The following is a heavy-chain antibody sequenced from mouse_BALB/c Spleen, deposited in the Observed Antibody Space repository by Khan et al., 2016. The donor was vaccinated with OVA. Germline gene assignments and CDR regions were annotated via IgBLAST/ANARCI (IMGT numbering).Heavy chain of an antibody. J-gene: IGHJ3*01. CDR2: INPSNGGT. D-gene: IGHD2-2*01. CDR3: TRSGYGSFAY. V-gene: IGHV1S81*02. CDR1: GYTFTSYY. Sequence: QVQLQQSGAELVKPGASVKLSCKASGYTFTSYYMYWVKQRPGQGLEWIGEINPSNGGTNFNEKFKSKATLTVDKSSSTAYMQLSSLTSEDSAVYYCTRSGYGSFAYWGQETLVTVSA.